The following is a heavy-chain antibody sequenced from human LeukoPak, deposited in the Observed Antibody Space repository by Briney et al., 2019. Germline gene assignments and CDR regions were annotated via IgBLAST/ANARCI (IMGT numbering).Heavy chain of an antibody. V-gene: IGHV3-30*02. CDR1: GFTFSSYG. CDR2: IRYDGSNK. Sequence: GGSLRLSCAASGFTFSSYGMHWVRQAPGKGLEWVAFIRYDGSNKYYADSVKGRFTISRDNSKNTLYLQMNSLRAEDTAVYYCARARWELLGGGLDYWGQGTLVTVSS. D-gene: IGHD1-26*01. J-gene: IGHJ4*02. CDR3: ARARWELLGGGLDY.